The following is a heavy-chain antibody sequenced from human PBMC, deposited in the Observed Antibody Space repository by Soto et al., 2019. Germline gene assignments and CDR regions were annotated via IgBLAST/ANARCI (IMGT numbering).Heavy chain of an antibody. V-gene: IGHV2-5*01. J-gene: IGHJ3*02. D-gene: IGHD3-3*01. CDR3: THSRRSGYGVYGAFDI. CDR1: GFSLSTSGVG. Sequence: QITLKESGPTLVKPTQTLTLTCTFSGFSLSTSGVGVGWIRQPPGKALEWLALIYWNDDKRYSPSLKSKLTITKDTSKNQVVLTMTTMDPVDTATYYCTHSRRSGYGVYGAFDIWGQGTVVTVSS. CDR2: IYWNDDK.